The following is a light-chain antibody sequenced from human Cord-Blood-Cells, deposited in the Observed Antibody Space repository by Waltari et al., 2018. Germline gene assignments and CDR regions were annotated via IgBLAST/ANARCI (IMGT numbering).Light chain of an antibody. V-gene: IGLV2-11*01. J-gene: IGLJ3*02. Sequence: QSALTQPRSVSGSPGQSVTISCTGTSSDVGGYNYVSWYQQHPDKAPKLMIYAVSKRPSGVPDRFSGSKSGNTASLTISGLQGEDEADYYCCSYAGSYTWVFGGGTKLTVL. CDR3: CSYAGSYTWV. CDR1: SSDVGGYNY. CDR2: AVS.